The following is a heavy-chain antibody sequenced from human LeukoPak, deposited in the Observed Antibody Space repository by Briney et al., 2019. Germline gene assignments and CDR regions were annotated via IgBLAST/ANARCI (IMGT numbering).Heavy chain of an antibody. CDR3: ARVQLVDYYYYSYMDV. CDR1: GFTFSSYG. D-gene: IGHD6-6*01. J-gene: IGHJ6*03. Sequence: GGSLRLSCAASGFTFSSYGMHWVRQAPGKGLEWVAFIRYDGSKDYTDSVKGRFTISRDNAKNSLYLQMNSLRAEDTALYYCARVQLVDYYYYSYMDVWGKGTTVTVSS. CDR2: IRYDGSK. V-gene: IGHV3-30*02.